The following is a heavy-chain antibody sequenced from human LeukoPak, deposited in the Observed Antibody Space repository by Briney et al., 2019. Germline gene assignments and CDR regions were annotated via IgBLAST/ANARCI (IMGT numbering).Heavy chain of an antibody. J-gene: IGHJ4*02. Sequence: GGSLRLSCAASVVTFSNYCMTWVRQAPGKGLGWVANIKEEGSEKYYVYSVKGRFTMSRDNAKNSLSLQMNSLRVEDTAVYYCGRVQVYDGNFYRANDYWGQGTLVTVSS. CDR1: VVTFSNYC. CDR2: IKEEGSEK. V-gene: IGHV3-7*01. CDR3: GRVQVYDGNFYRANDY. D-gene: IGHD2/OR15-2a*01.